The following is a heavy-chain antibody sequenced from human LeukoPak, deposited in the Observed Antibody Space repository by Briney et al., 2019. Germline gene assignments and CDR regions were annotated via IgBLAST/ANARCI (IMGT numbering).Heavy chain of an antibody. CDR3: AREGATVVSSNSYYYMDV. D-gene: IGHD4-23*01. J-gene: IGHJ6*03. V-gene: IGHV1-46*01. Sequence: ASVKVSCKASGYTFTSYYIHWVRQAPGQGLEWMGIINPGGGSTNYAQKFQGRVTMTRDLSTSSVYMELSSLRSDDTAIYYCAREGATVVSSNSYYYMDVWGKGTTVTVSS. CDR2: INPGGGST. CDR1: GYTFTSYY.